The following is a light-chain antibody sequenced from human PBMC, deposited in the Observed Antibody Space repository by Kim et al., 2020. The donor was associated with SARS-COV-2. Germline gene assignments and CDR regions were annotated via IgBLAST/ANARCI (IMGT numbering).Light chain of an antibody. CDR2: RTN. CDR3: QSYDSSLNVVV. J-gene: IGLJ2*01. V-gene: IGLV1-40*01. CDR1: SASSGAGYD. Sequence: QRVTLPWTRSSASSGAGYDVHWYRKLPGTAPKLLIYRTNNRPSGVPDRLSGSESGTSASLAITGLQAEDEADYYCQSYDSSLNVVVFGGGTQLTVL.